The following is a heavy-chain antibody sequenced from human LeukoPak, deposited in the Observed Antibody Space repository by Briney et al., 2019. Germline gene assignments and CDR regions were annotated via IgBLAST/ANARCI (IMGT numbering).Heavy chain of an antibody. CDR1: GFIFSNYA. V-gene: IGHV3-30*02. J-gene: IGHJ4*02. Sequence: PGGSLRLSCAASGFIFSNYAMHWVRQAPGKGLEWVTFIRYDGSNKYYAESVKGRFTISRDNSKNTLYLQMNSLRAEDTAVYYCAKAIHSSSSGVVDYWGQRTLVTVSS. CDR3: AKAIHSSSSGVVDY. CDR2: IRYDGSNK. D-gene: IGHD6-6*01.